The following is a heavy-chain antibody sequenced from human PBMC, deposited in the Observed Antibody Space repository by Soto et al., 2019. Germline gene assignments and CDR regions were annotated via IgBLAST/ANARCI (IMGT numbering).Heavy chain of an antibody. CDR2: FSGGRGGT. Sequence: EVQLLEPGGGSVQPGWFLKLSCAVSGFSISEYGVTWVRQPPGKGLNWVSGFSGGRGGTFYADSVRGRFTISRDDSRNMVYLQMDSLGVKDTAVYYCVKWKGVGDSWGQVTLVTVSS. D-gene: IGHD1-1*01. J-gene: IGHJ4*02. CDR3: VKWKGVGDS. V-gene: IGHV3-23*01. CDR1: GFSISEYG.